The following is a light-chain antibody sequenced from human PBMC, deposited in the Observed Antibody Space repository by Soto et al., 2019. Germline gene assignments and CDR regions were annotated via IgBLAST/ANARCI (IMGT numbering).Light chain of an antibody. Sequence: DIQMTQSPSSVSASVGDRVTITCRASQGISTWLAWYQQKPGQAPKLLIYAASSLQSGVSSRFSGSESGTDFTLTISSLQPEDFATYYCLQSDSFPHTFGPGTKLHIK. CDR1: QGISTW. V-gene: IGKV1-12*01. CDR2: AAS. CDR3: LQSDSFPHT. J-gene: IGKJ2*01.